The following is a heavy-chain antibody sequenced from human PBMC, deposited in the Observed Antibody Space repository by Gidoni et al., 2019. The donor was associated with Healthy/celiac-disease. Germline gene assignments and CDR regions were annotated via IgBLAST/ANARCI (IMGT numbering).Heavy chain of an antibody. D-gene: IGHD6-6*01. CDR2: ISWNSGSI. V-gene: IGHV3-9*01. CDR3: AKDWRAARFLYYFDY. CDR1: GFTFDDYA. J-gene: IGHJ4*02. Sequence: EVQLVASGGGLVQPGRSLRLSCAASGFTFDDYAMHWVRQAPGKGLEWVSGISWNSGSIGYADSVKGRFTISRDNAKNALYLQMNSLRAEDTALYYCAKDWRAARFLYYFDYWGQGTLVTVSS.